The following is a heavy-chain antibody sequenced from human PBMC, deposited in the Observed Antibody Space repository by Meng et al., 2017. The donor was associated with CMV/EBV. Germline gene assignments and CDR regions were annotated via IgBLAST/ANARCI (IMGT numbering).Heavy chain of an antibody. CDR1: GGSFSGYY. Sequence: SETLSLTCAVYGGSFSGYYWSWIRQPPGKGLEWIGEINHSGSTNYNPSLKSRVTISVDTSKNQFSLELSSVTAADTAVYYCARAKTMDYWGQGTLVTVSS. D-gene: IGHD1-14*01. V-gene: IGHV4-34*01. CDR3: ARAKTMDY. CDR2: INHSGST. J-gene: IGHJ4*02.